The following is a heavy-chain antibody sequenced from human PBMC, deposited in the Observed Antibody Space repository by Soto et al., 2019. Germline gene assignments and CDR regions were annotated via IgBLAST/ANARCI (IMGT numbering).Heavy chain of an antibody. CDR1: GGSISSYY. Sequence: QVQLQESGPGLVKPSETLSLTCTVSGGSISSYYWSWIRQPAGKGLEWIGRIYTSGSTNYNPSLKSRVTMSVDTSKNQFSLKLSSVTAADTAVYYCAREFGYYGSGSYSNFDYWGQGTLVTVSS. V-gene: IGHV4-4*07. D-gene: IGHD3-10*01. CDR3: AREFGYYGSGSYSNFDY. CDR2: IYTSGST. J-gene: IGHJ4*02.